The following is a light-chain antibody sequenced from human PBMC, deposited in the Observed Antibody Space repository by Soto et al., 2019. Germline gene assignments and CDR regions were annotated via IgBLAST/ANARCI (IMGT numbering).Light chain of an antibody. CDR3: SSYISSSPYV. CDR1: SSDVGAYNY. CDR2: EVS. Sequence: QSALTQPASVSGSPGQSITISCTGTSSDVGAYNYVSWYQQHPGKAPKLMIYEVSNRPSGVSNRFSGSKSGNTASLTISGLQAEDEADYYCSSYISSSPYVFGTGTKVTVL. V-gene: IGLV2-14*01. J-gene: IGLJ1*01.